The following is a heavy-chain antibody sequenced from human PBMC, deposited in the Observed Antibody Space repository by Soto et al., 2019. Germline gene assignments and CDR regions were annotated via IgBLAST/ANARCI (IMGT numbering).Heavy chain of an antibody. CDR2: IYYSGST. CDR1: GGSISSSSYY. CDR3: ARLHRVGATTFDY. Sequence: QLQLQESGPGLVKPSETLSLTCTVSGGSISSSSYYWGWIRQPPGKGLVWIGSIYYSGSTYYNPSLKSRVTISVDTSKNQFSLKLSSVPAADTAVYYCARLHRVGATTFDYWGQGTLVTVSS. V-gene: IGHV4-39*01. D-gene: IGHD1-26*01. J-gene: IGHJ4*02.